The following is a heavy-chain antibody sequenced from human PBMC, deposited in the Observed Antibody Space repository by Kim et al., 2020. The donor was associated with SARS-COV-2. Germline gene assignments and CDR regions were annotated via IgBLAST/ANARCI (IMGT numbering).Heavy chain of an antibody. CDR3: ARLVVPAAMVVRDY. J-gene: IGHJ4*02. V-gene: IGHV4-34*01. CDR1: GGSFSGYY. Sequence: SETLSLTCAVYGGSFSGYYWSWIRQPPGKGLEWFGEINHSGSTNYNPSLKSRVTISVDTSKNQFSLKLSSVTAADTAVYYCARLVVPAAMVVRDYWGQGTLVTVSS. CDR2: INHSGST. D-gene: IGHD2-2*01.